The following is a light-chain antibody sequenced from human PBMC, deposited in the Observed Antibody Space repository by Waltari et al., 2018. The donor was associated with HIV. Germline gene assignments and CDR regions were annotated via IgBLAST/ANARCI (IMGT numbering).Light chain of an antibody. CDR2: RNN. Sequence: QSVLTQTPSASGTPGQRVTIPCSGSSSNIGSNYVYWYQQLPGTAPKLLIYRNNQRSSGVPDRFSGSKSGTSASLAISGLRSEDEADYYCAAWDNSLSVLVVFGGGTKLTVL. CDR1: SSNIGSNY. J-gene: IGLJ2*01. V-gene: IGLV1-47*01. CDR3: AAWDNSLSVLVV.